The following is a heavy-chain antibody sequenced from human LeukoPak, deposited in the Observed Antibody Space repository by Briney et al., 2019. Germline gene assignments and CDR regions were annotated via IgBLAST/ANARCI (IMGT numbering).Heavy chain of an antibody. V-gene: IGHV3-21*01. CDR3: ARDLSLGNPGGFDY. Sequence: GESLRLSCSASGFTFGRYRMNWVRQAPGKGLEWVSTISSISHYIYYADSVEGRFTISRDNAKNFMYLQMDSLRAEDTGVYYCARDLSLGNPGGFDYWGQGALVTVSS. CDR2: ISSISHYI. CDR1: GFTFGRYR. D-gene: IGHD3-16*01. J-gene: IGHJ4*02.